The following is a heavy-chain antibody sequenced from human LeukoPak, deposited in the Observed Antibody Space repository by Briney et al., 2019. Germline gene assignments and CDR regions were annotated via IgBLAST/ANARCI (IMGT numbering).Heavy chain of an antibody. CDR3: ARDLPYCSSTSCPFDY. Sequence: GRSLRLSCAASGFTFSSYAMHWVRQAPGKGLEWVAVISYDGSNKYYADSVKGRFTISRDNSKNTLYLQMNSLRAEDTAVYYCARDLPYCSSTSCPFDYWGQGTLVTVSS. V-gene: IGHV3-30-3*01. D-gene: IGHD2-2*01. CDR1: GFTFSSYA. J-gene: IGHJ4*02. CDR2: ISYDGSNK.